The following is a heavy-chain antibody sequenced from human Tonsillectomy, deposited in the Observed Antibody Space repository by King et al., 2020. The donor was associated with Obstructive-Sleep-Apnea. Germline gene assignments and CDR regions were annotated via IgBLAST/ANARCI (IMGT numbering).Heavy chain of an antibody. D-gene: IGHD3-22*01. Sequence: VQLVESGGGLVQPGGSLRLSCAASGFTFSIHAMRWVRQAPGKRLEWVTAITVSGGSTYYADSVKGRFTISRDNSKNTLYVQMNSLRADDTAVYNCARDKVYYDSGGPSQYFDLWGRGPLVTVSS. CDR1: GFTFSIHA. J-gene: IGHJ2*01. CDR2: ITVSGGST. V-gene: IGHV3-23*04. CDR3: ARDKVYYDSGGPSQYFDL.